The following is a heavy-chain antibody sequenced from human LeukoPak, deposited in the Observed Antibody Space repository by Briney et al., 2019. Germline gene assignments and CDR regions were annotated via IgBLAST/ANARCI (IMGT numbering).Heavy chain of an antibody. CDR2: IYYSGST. V-gene: IGHV4-31*03. J-gene: IGHJ4*02. CDR1: GGSISSGGYY. Sequence: SQTLSLTCTVSGGSISSGGYYWSWIRQHPGKGLEWIGYIYYSGSTYYNPSLKSRVAISVDTSKNQFSLKLSSVTAADTAVYYCARAPGCSGGSCYFVPWGQGTLVTVSS. CDR3: ARAPGCSGGSCYFVP. D-gene: IGHD2-15*01.